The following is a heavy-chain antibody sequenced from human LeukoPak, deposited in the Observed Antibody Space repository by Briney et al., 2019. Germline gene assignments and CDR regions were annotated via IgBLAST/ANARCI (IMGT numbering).Heavy chain of an antibody. D-gene: IGHD4-17*01. CDR2: ISDNGST. Sequence: SETLSLTCTVSGGSMNNYYWSWIRQAPGKGLEWIGYISDNGSTNHNPSLRSRVTISVDTSKNQFSLKLSSVTAADTALYYCARYDYGDCWFDPWGQGTLVTVSS. J-gene: IGHJ5*02. V-gene: IGHV4-59*01. CDR1: GGSMNNYY. CDR3: ARYDYGDCWFDP.